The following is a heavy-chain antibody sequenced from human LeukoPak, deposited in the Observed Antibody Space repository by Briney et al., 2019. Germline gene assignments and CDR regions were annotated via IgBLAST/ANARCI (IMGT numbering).Heavy chain of an antibody. J-gene: IGHJ2*01. CDR2: ISGSGGST. D-gene: IGHD5-18*01. CDR3: AKDRGGRAYSYGSDWYFDL. V-gene: IGHV3-23*01. Sequence: GGSLRLSCAASGFTFSNYAMNWVRQAPGRGLEWVSAISGSGGSTYYAGSVKGRFTISRDNSKNKLYLQMNSLRAEDTAVYYCAKDRGGRAYSYGSDWYFDLWGRGTLVTVSS. CDR1: GFTFSNYA.